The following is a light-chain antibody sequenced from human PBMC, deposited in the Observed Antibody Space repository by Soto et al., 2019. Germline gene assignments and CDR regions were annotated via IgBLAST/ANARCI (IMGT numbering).Light chain of an antibody. Sequence: EIVMTQSPATLSVSPGERATLSCTASHYVYSNVAWFQQRPSQAPRLLIYRASTRATGTPARFSGSGSGTEFTLTITSLQSEDFALYYCQQYHNLWTFGQGTKVDI. J-gene: IGKJ1*01. CDR2: RAS. CDR3: QQYHNLWT. CDR1: HYVYSN. V-gene: IGKV3-15*01.